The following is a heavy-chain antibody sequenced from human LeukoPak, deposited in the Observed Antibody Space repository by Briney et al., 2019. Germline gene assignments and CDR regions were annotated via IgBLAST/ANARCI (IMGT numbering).Heavy chain of an antibody. J-gene: IGHJ4*02. Sequence: ASVKVSCKASGGTFSSYAISWVRQAPGQGLEWMGGIIPIFGTANYAQKFQGRVTITADKSTSTAYMELSSLRSEDTAVYYCAREIDYGDYGGDYWGQGTLVTVSS. CDR3: AREIDYGDYGGDY. V-gene: IGHV1-69*06. CDR2: IIPIFGTA. D-gene: IGHD4-17*01. CDR1: GGTFSSYA.